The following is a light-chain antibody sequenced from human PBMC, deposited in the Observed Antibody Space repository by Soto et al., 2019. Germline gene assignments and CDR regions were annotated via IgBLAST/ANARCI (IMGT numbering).Light chain of an antibody. CDR1: NIGIKS. V-gene: IGLV3-21*04. Sequence: SYELTQPPSVSVAPGKTARITCGGSNIGIKSVRWYQQKPGQAPVLVIYYETDRTSGIPERFSGSNSGNTATLTISRVEAGDEADYYCQVWDGSSDHHVVFGGGTKLTVL. J-gene: IGLJ2*01. CDR2: YET. CDR3: QVWDGSSDHHVV.